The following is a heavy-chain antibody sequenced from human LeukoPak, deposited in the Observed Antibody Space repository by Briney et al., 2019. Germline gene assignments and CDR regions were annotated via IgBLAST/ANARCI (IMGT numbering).Heavy chain of an antibody. Sequence: ASVKVSCKASGYTFTSYGISWVRQAPGQGLEWMGWISAYNGNTNYAQKLQGRVTMTTDTSTSTAYMELRSLRSDDTAVYYCARVRVSGGYTYYYYMDVWGKGTTVTVSS. CDR3: ARVRVSGGYTYYYYMDV. CDR2: ISAYNGNT. D-gene: IGHD1-26*01. V-gene: IGHV1-18*01. J-gene: IGHJ6*03. CDR1: GYTFTSYG.